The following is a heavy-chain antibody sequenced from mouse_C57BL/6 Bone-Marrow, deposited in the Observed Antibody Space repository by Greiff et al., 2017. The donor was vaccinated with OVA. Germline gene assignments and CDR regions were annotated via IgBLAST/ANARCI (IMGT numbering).Heavy chain of an antibody. Sequence: QVQLKQPGAELVRPGSSVKLSCKASGYTFTSYWMHWVKQRPIQGLEWIGNIDPSDSETHYNQKFKDKATLTVDKSSSTAYMQLSSLTSEDSAVYYCARSLLPYAMDYWGQGTSVTVSS. D-gene: IGHD2-10*01. CDR2: IDPSDSET. J-gene: IGHJ4*01. CDR3: ARSLLPYAMDY. CDR1: GYTFTSYW. V-gene: IGHV1-52*01.